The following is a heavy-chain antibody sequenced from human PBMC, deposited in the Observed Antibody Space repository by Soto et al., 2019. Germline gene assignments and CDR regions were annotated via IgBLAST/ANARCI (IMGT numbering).Heavy chain of an antibody. CDR3: ARAGYSSGWPFDY. CDR2: IIPIFGTA. CDR1: VGTFSSYA. Sequence: QVQLVQSGAEVKKPGSSVKVSCKASVGTFSSYAISWLRQAPGQGLEWMGGIIPIFGTANYAQKFQGRVTIPADESTSTAYMERSSLISEDTAVYYCARAGYSSGWPFDYWGQGTLVTVSS. J-gene: IGHJ4*02. V-gene: IGHV1-69*12. D-gene: IGHD6-19*01.